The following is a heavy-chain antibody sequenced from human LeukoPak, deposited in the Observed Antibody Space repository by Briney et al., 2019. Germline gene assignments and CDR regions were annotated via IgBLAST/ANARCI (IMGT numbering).Heavy chain of an antibody. D-gene: IGHD3-22*01. CDR2: VKSDGSST. CDR3: AGYYYDSSRAFDL. V-gene: IGHV3-74*01. CDR1: GFTFSSYA. Sequence: GGSLRLSCAASGFTFSSYAMHWVRQAPGKGLVWVSRVKSDGSSTSYADSVKGRFTISRDNAKNSLYLQMNSLRAEDTALYYCAGYYYDSSRAFDLWGQGTLVTVSA. J-gene: IGHJ5*02.